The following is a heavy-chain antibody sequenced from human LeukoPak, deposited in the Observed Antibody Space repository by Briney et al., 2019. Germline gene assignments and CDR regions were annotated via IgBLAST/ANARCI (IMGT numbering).Heavy chain of an antibody. Sequence: SETLSLTCAVSGGSISSSGYSWSWIRQPPGKGLEWIGYIYHSGSTYYNPSLKSRVTISVDRSKNQFSLKLSSVTAADTAVYYCARGGDFDYWGQGTLVTVSS. J-gene: IGHJ4*02. CDR2: IYHSGST. V-gene: IGHV4-30-2*01. CDR3: ARGGDFDY. CDR1: GGSISSSGYS.